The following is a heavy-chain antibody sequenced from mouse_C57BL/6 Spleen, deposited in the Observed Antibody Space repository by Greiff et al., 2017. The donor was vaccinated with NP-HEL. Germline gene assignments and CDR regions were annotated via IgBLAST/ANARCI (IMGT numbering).Heavy chain of an antibody. J-gene: IGHJ3*01. D-gene: IGHD3-2*02. CDR2: IYPGDGDT. V-gene: IGHV1-82*01. CDR3: ARGSSSGYWFAY. Sequence: QVQLKQSGPELVKPGASVKISCKASGYAFSSSWMNWVKQRPGKGLEWIGRIYPGDGDTNYNGKFKGKATLTADKSSSTAYMQLSSLTSEDSAVYFCARGSSSGYWFAYWGQGTLVTVSA. CDR1: GYAFSSSW.